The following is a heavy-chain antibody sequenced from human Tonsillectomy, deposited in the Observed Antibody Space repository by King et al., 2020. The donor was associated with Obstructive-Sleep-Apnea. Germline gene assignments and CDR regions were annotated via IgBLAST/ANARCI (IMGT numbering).Heavy chain of an antibody. CDR3: ARHRGVENYGGYGDYFDY. J-gene: IGHJ4*02. CDR2: MYYSGNT. Sequence: QLQESGPGLVKPSETLSLTCSVSGGSISNYYWSWIRQPPGKGLEWIGYMYYSGNTNFNPSLKSRVTISADTSKIQFSLRLSSVTAADTAVYYCARHRGVENYGGYGDYFDYWGQGTLVTVSS. CDR1: GGSISNYY. D-gene: IGHD5-12*01. V-gene: IGHV4-59*08.